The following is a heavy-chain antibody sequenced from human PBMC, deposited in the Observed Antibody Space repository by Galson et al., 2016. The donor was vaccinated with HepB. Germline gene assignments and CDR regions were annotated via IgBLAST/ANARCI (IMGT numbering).Heavy chain of an antibody. CDR1: GVSISSGGYY. Sequence: TLSLTCTVSGVSISSGGYYWSWVRQHPGKGLEWIGHISYTGITYYNPSLKSRVAISVDTSKNQFSLKLSSVTAADTAVYYCARDDHSSGWYNVGYWGQGTLVTVSS. D-gene: IGHD6-19*01. J-gene: IGHJ4*02. CDR3: ARDDHSSGWYNVGY. V-gene: IGHV4-31*03. CDR2: ISYTGIT.